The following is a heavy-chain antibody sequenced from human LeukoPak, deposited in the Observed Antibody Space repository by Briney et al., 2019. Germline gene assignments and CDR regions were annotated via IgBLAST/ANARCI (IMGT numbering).Heavy chain of an antibody. CDR3: ARGFSIAARPERWFDP. Sequence: PSETLSLTCTVSGGSISSYYWSWIRQPPGKGLEWIGYIYYSGSTNYNPSLKSRVTISVDTSKNQFSLKLSSVTAADTAVYYCARGFSIAARPERWFDPWGQGTLVTVSS. J-gene: IGHJ5*02. CDR2: IYYSGST. V-gene: IGHV4-59*01. D-gene: IGHD6-6*01. CDR1: GGSISSYY.